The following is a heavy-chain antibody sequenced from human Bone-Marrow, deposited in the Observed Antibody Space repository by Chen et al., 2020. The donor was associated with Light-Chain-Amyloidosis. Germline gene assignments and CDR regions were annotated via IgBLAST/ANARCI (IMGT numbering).Heavy chain of an antibody. CDR1: GDSVSSVPYY. CDR2: VDYSGRT. J-gene: IGHJ4*02. Sequence: QLQESGPGVVKPSGTLSLTCTVSGDSVSSVPYYWTWIRQPPGKELEWIGYVDYSGRTKYNPSLNPLKSRVTISADTSKNQFSLAVSAVTAADTAVYYCAREAYSGHYFDYWGQGTLVTVSS. D-gene: IGHD1-26*01. V-gene: IGHV4-61*01. CDR3: AREAYSGHYFDY.